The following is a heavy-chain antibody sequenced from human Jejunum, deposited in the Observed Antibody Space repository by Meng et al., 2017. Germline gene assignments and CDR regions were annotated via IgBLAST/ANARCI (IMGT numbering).Heavy chain of an antibody. CDR1: GYSISSGYY. Sequence: SETLSLTCAVSGYSISSGYYWGGSRQSPGKGLEWFASIFHSGTTYYNPSLKSRVTISVDTSKNQFSLKLTSVTAADTAMYYCARTRYYDSSGYYEFGYWGQGTRVTVSS. D-gene: IGHD3-22*01. CDR3: ARTRYYDSSGYYEFGY. J-gene: IGHJ4*02. V-gene: IGHV4-38-2*01. CDR2: IFHSGTT.